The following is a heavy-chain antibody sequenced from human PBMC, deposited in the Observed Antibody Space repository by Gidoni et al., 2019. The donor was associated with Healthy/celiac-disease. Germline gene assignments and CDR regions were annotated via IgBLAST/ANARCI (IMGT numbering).Heavy chain of an antibody. J-gene: IGHJ4*02. V-gene: IGHV3-7*01. CDR3: ARDNSLSSSWYLDY. Sequence: EVQLVESGGGLVQPGGSLRLSCAASGFTFSSYWMSWVRQAPGKGLEWVANIKQDGSEKYYVDSVKGRFTISRDNAKNSLYLQMNSLRAEDTAVYYCARDNSLSSSWYLDYWGQGTLVTVSS. CDR2: IKQDGSEK. CDR1: GFTFSSYW. D-gene: IGHD6-13*01.